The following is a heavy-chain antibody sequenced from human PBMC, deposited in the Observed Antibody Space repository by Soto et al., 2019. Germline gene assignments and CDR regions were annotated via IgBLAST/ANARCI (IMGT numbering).Heavy chain of an antibody. Sequence: LSLTCAVSGASVSSGSYYWSWIRQSPGRGLEWIGYIHYSVNTMYNASLKSRVTISVDASKNQFSLKLSSVTAADTAFYYCARDTVLTGMFDLWGQGTLVTV. D-gene: IGHD4-17*01. CDR2: IHYSVNT. V-gene: IGHV4-61*01. J-gene: IGHJ5*02. CDR3: ARDTVLTGMFDL. CDR1: GASVSSGSYY.